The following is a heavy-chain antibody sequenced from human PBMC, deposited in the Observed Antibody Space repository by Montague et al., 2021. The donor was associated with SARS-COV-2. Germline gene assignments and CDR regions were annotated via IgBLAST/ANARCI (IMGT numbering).Heavy chain of an antibody. V-gene: IGHV3-21*01. Sequence: ETLSLTCTVSGGSISSSTSYWGWIRQPPGKGLEWVSSISSSSSYIYYADSVKGRFTISRDNAKNSLYLQMNSLRAEDTAVYYCARVGGSGWYVDYWGQGTLVTVSS. CDR2: ISSSSSYI. J-gene: IGHJ4*02. D-gene: IGHD6-19*01. CDR1: GGSISSST. CDR3: ARVGGSGWYVDY.